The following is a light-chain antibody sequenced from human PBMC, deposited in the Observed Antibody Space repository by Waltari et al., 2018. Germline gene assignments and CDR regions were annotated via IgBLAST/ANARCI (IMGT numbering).Light chain of an antibody. CDR2: RAS. J-gene: IGKJ1*01. V-gene: IGKV3-20*01. Sequence: EIVLTQSPGNASLSPGERVTLPCRASQSVGSSSLAWYQQKPGQAPRLVIYRASRRATGIPDRFSGSGSGTDFSLTISRLEPEDFAVYYCQQHGTLPATFGQGTKVEIK. CDR3: QQHGTLPAT. CDR1: QSVGSSS.